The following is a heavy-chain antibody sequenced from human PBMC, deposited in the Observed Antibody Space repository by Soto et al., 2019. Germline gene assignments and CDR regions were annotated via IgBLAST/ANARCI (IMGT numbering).Heavy chain of an antibody. CDR1: GFTFSSYA. Sequence: PGGSLRLSCAASGFTFSSYAMSWVRQAPGKGLEWVSAFSGSGGSTYYADPVKGRFTISRDNSKNTLSLQMTSLRAEDTAVYYCAKVSKPVTTLDNWFDPWGQGTLVTVSS. D-gene: IGHD4-17*01. J-gene: IGHJ5*02. CDR2: FSGSGGST. V-gene: IGHV3-23*01. CDR3: AKVSKPVTTLDNWFDP.